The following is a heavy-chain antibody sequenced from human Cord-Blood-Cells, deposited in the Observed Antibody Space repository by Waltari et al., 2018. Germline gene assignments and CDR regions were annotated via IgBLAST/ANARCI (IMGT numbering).Heavy chain of an antibody. CDR3: ARDVIDAFDI. V-gene: IGHV1-3*01. J-gene: IGHJ3*02. Sequence: QVQLVQSGAEVKKPGASVKVSYKASGYTFTSYAMHRVRQAPGQRLEWMGWINAGNGNTKYSQKFQGRVTITRDTSASTAYMERSSLRSEDTAVYYCARDVIDAFDIWGQGTMVTVSS. CDR2: INAGNGNT. CDR1: GYTFTSYA.